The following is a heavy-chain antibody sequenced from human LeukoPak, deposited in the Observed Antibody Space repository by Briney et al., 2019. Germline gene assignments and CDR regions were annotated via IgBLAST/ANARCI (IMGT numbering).Heavy chain of an antibody. D-gene: IGHD2-15*01. CDR3: ARDSGHLDC. V-gene: IGHV3-7*01. CDR2: INHDGYEK. Sequence: GGSLRLSRAASGFTFSSYWMSWVRQAPGKGLEWVANINHDGYEKNYVGSVKGRFTISRDSAKNSLYLQMDSLRAEDTAVYYCARDSGHLDCWGQGTLVTVSS. CDR1: GFTFSSYW. J-gene: IGHJ4*02.